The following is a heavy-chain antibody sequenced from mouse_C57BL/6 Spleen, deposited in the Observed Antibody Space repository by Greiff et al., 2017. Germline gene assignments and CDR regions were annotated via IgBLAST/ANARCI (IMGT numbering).Heavy chain of an antibody. CDR2: ISYDGSN. J-gene: IGHJ2*01. Sequence: EVKLMESGPGLVKPSQSLSLTCSVTGYSITSGYYWNWIRQFPGNKLEWMGYISYDGSNNYNPSLKNRISITRDTSKNQFFLKLNTVTTEDTATYDCAREFVSTVVNYFDYWGQGTTLTVSS. V-gene: IGHV3-6*01. CDR1: GYSITSGYY. D-gene: IGHD1-1*01. CDR3: AREFVSTVVNYFDY.